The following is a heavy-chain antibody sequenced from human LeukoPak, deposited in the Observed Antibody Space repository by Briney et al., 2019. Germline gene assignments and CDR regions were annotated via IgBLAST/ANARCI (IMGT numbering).Heavy chain of an antibody. Sequence: TGGSLRLSCAASGLAFSSYAMSWVRQAPGKGLEWVSAISGSGGITYYADSVKGRFTISRDNSKNTLYLQMNSLRAEDTAVYYCAKDRGVWSHWGQGTLVTVSS. J-gene: IGHJ4*02. CDR1: GLAFSSYA. V-gene: IGHV3-23*01. CDR2: ISGSGGIT. CDR3: AKDRGVWSH. D-gene: IGHD3-10*01.